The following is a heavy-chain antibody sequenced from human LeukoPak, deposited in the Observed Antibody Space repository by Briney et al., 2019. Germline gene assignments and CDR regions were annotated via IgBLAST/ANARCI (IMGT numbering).Heavy chain of an antibody. CDR2: ISGSGGST. CDR1: GFTFSSYA. V-gene: IGHV3-23*01. Sequence: GGSLRLSCAASGFTFSSYAMSWVRQAPGKGLEWVSAISGSGGSTYYADSVKGRFTISRDNSKNTLYLQMNSLRAEDTAVYYCAKDHYDFWSGYYYYYMDVWGKGTTVTVSS. J-gene: IGHJ6*03. D-gene: IGHD3-3*01. CDR3: AKDHYDFWSGYYYYYMDV.